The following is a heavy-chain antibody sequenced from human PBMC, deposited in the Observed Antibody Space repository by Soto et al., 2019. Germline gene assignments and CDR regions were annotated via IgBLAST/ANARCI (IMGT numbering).Heavy chain of an antibody. CDR1: GFSLSSDAVG. J-gene: IGHJ4*02. D-gene: IGHD6-19*01. CDR2: IYWNDDN. CDR3: AHGSGWLSDY. Sequence: QITLKESGPTLVKPTQTLTLTCTFSGFSLSSDAVGVNWIRQPPGKALEWLALIYWNDDNRYSPSLSSRLTITKDTSKIQVVLTMTNMDPVDTATYYCAHGSGWLSDYWGQGILVTVSS. V-gene: IGHV2-5*01.